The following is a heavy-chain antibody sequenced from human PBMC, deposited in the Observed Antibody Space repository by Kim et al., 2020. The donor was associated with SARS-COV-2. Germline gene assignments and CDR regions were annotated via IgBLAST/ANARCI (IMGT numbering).Heavy chain of an antibody. CDR3: ARDYGRYFDL. D-gene: IGHD4-17*01. J-gene: IGHJ2*01. CDR2: YT. V-gene: IGHV3-11*05. Sequence: YTNYAASVKGRFTISRDSGKNSRSLQMNSLRAEDTAVYYCARDYGRYFDLWGRGTLVTVSS.